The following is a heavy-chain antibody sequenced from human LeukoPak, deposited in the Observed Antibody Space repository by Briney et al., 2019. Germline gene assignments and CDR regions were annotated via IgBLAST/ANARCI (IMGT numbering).Heavy chain of an antibody. D-gene: IGHD3-3*01. J-gene: IGHJ5*02. V-gene: IGHV4-39*07. Sequence: ASETLSLTCSVSGGSISSSSYYWGWIRQPPGRGLEWIGSIYYSGSTYYTPSLKSRFTISVDTSKNQFSLKLSSVTAADTAVYYCARDGTLRFLEWLSDEGNWFDPWGQGTLVTVSS. CDR3: ARDGTLRFLEWLSDEGNWFDP. CDR1: GGSISSSSYY. CDR2: IYYSGST.